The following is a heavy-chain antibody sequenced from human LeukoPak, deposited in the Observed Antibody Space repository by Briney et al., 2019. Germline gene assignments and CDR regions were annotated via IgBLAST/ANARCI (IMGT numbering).Heavy chain of an antibody. J-gene: IGHJ4*02. CDR1: GDSVSSNSAA. V-gene: IGHV6-1*01. D-gene: IGHD3-16*01. CDR2: TYYRSKWYN. CDR3: ARFDYGAPDY. Sequence: SQTLSLTCAISGDSVSSNSAAWNWIRQSPSRGLEWLGRTYYRSKWYNEYTASVKSRISINADTSKNQFPLQLKSVTPEDTAVYYCARFDYGAPDYWGQGTLVTVSS.